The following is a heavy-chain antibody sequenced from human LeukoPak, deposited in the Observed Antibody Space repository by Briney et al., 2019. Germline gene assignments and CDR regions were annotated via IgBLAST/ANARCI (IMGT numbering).Heavy chain of an antibody. CDR1: GFTLSSYA. CDR2: ISDSGGST. D-gene: IGHD1-26*01. J-gene: IGHJ4*02. Sequence: PGGSLRLSCTASGFTLSSYAMAWVRQAPGKWLDWVSTISDSGGSTFYADSVKGRFTISRDNSRDTVFLQINSLRAEDTAMYYCTGLYGGSYAYWGQGTLVTVSS. CDR3: TGLYGGSYAY. V-gene: IGHV3-23*01.